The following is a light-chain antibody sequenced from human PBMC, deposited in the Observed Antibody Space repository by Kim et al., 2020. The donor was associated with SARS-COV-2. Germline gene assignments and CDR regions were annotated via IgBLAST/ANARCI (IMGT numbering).Light chain of an antibody. CDR1: QGVSGNY. CDR3: QQYGTSQWT. CDR2: DAS. J-gene: IGKJ1*01. V-gene: IGKV3-20*01. Sequence: DNVLTQSPGTLSLSPGERATLSCRASQGVSGNYLAWYQHKRGLAPRLLIYDASSRATGVPDRFSGSGSGTDFTLTISRLEPEDFAVYFCQQYGTSQWTFGRGTKVDIK.